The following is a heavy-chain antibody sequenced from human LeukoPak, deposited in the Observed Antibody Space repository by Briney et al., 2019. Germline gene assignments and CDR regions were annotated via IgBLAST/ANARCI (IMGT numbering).Heavy chain of an antibody. D-gene: IGHD6-19*01. V-gene: IGHV1-18*01. CDR1: GYTFTSYG. CDR2: ISAYNGNT. J-gene: IGHJ6*03. Sequence: ASVKVSFKASGYTFTSYGISWVRQAPGQGLEWMGWISAYNGNTNYAQKLQGRVTMTTDTSTSTAYMELRSPRSDDTAVYYCARGVAGSYYYYYMDVWGKGTTVTVSS. CDR3: ARGVAGSYYYYYMDV.